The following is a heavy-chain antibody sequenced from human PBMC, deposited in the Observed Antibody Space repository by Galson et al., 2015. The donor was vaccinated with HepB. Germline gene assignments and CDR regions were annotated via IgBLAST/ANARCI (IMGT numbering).Heavy chain of an antibody. CDR1: GGTFSNFA. CDR2: IIPIFGTT. Sequence: SVKVSCKASGGTFSNFAISWVRQAPGQGLEWMGMIIPIFGTTTYAQTFQGRITITADESTSTAYMELSSLRSEDTAVYYCTREEGFDMGGQGTKVTVSS. CDR3: TREEGFDM. V-gene: IGHV1-69*13. J-gene: IGHJ3*02.